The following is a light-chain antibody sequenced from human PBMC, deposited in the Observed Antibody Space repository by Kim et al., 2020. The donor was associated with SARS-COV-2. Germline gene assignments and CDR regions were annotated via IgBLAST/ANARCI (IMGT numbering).Light chain of an antibody. CDR2: DNN. CDR1: SSNIRSGYE. CDR3: QSYDSSLSGWV. J-gene: IGLJ3*02. Sequence: VTISCTGSSSNIRSGYEIHVHQQFPGATPTLHISDNNNRPSGVPDRFSGSNSGTSASLAITGLQAEDEADYYCQSYDSSLSGWVFGGGTQLTVL. V-gene: IGLV1-40*01.